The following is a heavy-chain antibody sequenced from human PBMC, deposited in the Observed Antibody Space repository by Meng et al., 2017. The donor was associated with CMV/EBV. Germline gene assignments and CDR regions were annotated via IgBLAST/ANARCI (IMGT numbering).Heavy chain of an antibody. CDR1: GYTFTGYY. CDR3: AREFAPLAYCGGDCGLYFQH. D-gene: IGHD2-21*01. Sequence: ASVKVSCKASGYTFTGYYMHWVRQAPGQGLEWMGWINPNSGGTNYAQKFQGRVTMTRDTSISTAYMELSRLRSDDTAVYCCAREFAPLAYCGGDCGLYFQHWGQGTLVTVSS. J-gene: IGHJ1*01. CDR2: INPNSGGT. V-gene: IGHV1-2*02.